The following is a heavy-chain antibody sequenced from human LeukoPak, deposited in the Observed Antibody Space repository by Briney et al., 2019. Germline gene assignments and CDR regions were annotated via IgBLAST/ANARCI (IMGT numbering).Heavy chain of an antibody. D-gene: IGHD6-6*01. V-gene: IGHV1-69-2*01. CDR2: VDPEDGET. CDR1: GYTFTDYY. J-gene: IGHJ4*02. Sequence: GASVKVSCKASGYTFTDYYMHWVQQAPGKGLEWMGRVDPEDGETIYAEKFQGRVTITADTSTDTAYMELSSLRSEDTAVYYCATTYSSSFLIDYWGQGTLVTVSS. CDR3: ATTYSSSFLIDY.